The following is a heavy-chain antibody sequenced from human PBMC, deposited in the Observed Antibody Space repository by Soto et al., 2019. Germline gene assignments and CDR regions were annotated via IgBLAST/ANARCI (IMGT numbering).Heavy chain of an antibody. CDR3: ARGGIIAAAGPDYFDY. V-gene: IGHV3-33*01. CDR2: IWYDGSNK. J-gene: IGHJ4*02. CDR1: GFTFSSYG. Sequence: PGGSLRLSCAASGFTFSSYGMHWVRQAPGKGLEWVAVIWYDGSNKYYADSVKGRFTISRDNSKNTLYLQMNSLRAEDTAAYYCARGGIIAAAGPDYFDYWGQGTLVTVSS. D-gene: IGHD6-13*01.